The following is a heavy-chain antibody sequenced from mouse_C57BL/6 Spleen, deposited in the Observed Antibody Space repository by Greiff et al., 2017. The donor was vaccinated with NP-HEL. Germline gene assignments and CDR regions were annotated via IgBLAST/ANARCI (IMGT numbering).Heavy chain of an antibody. V-gene: IGHV1-82*01. J-gene: IGHJ2*01. Sequence: QVQLKQSGPELVKPGASVKISCKASGYAFSSSWMNWVKQRPGKGLEWIGRIYPGDGDTNYNGKFKGKATLTADKSSSTAYMQLSSLTSEDSAVYFCAREVSTMVTEDFDYWGQGTTLTVSS. CDR3: AREVSTMVTEDFDY. CDR1: GYAFSSSW. CDR2: IYPGDGDT. D-gene: IGHD2-2*01.